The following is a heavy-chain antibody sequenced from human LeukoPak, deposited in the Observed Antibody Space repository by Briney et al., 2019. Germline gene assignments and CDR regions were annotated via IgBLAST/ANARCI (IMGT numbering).Heavy chain of an antibody. CDR3: AKSRVECSGGSCGYGMDV. J-gene: IGHJ6*02. CDR1: GFTFSSYA. V-gene: IGHV3-23*01. CDR2: VSGSDDRT. Sequence: PGGSLSLSCEASGFTFSSYAMSWVRQAPGKGLEWVSGVSGSDDRTYYADSVKGRFTISRDNSKNTLYLQMNSLRAEDTAVYYCAKSRVECSGGSCGYGMDVWGQGTTVTVSS. D-gene: IGHD2-15*01.